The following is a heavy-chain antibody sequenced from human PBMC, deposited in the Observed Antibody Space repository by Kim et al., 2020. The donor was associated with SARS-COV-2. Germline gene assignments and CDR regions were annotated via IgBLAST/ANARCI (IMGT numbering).Heavy chain of an antibody. CDR1: GGSISSYY. CDR2: IYYSGST. CDR3: ARLGLRKNWFDP. V-gene: IGHV4-59*08. J-gene: IGHJ5*02. D-gene: IGHD4-17*01. Sequence: SKTLSLTCTVSGGSISSYYWSWIRQPPGKGLEWIGYIYYSGSTNYNPSLKSRVTISVDTSKNQFSLKLSSVTAADTAVYYCARLGLRKNWFDPWGQGTL.